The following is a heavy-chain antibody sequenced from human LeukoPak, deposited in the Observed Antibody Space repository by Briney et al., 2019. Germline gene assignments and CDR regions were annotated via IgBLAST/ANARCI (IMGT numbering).Heavy chain of an antibody. CDR1: GYTFTGYY. Sequence: GASVKVSCKASGYTFTGYYMHWVRQAPGQGLEWMGWMNPNSGNTGYAQKFQGRVTMTRNTSISTAYMELSSLRSEDTAVYYCATPGGYGGSFYYYYGMDVWGQGTTVTVSS. D-gene: IGHD2-15*01. CDR3: ATPGGYGGSFYYYYGMDV. CDR2: MNPNSGNT. J-gene: IGHJ6*02. V-gene: IGHV1-8*02.